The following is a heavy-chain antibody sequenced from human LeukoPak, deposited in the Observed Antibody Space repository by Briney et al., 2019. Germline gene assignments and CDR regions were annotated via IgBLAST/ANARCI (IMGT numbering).Heavy chain of an antibody. CDR1: GLTFSSYA. Sequence: PGASLRLSCAASGLTFSSYAMSWVRQAPGKGLEWVSAISGSGGSTYYADSVKGRFTISRDNSKNTLYLQSNSLRAEDTAVYYCAKSRIDRAGTSGYFDYWGQGTLVTVSS. D-gene: IGHD3-10*01. CDR3: AKSRIDRAGTSGYFDY. V-gene: IGHV3-23*01. CDR2: ISGSGGST. J-gene: IGHJ4*02.